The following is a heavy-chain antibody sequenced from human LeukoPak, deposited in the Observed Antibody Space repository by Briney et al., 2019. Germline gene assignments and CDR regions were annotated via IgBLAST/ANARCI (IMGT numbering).Heavy chain of an antibody. Sequence: QSGGSLRLSCAASGFTFSSYGMHWVRQAPGKGLEWVAVISYDGSNKYYADSVKGRFTISRDNSKNTLYLQMNSLRAEDTAVYYCARSAYNWIPKRPRTYFDYWGQGTLVTVSS. V-gene: IGHV3-30*03. J-gene: IGHJ4*02. D-gene: IGHD1-20*01. CDR2: ISYDGSNK. CDR1: GFTFSSYG. CDR3: ARSAYNWIPKRPRTYFDY.